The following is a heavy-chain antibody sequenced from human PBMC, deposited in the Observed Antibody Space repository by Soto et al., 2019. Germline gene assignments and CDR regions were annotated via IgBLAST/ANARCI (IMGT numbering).Heavy chain of an antibody. CDR3: AKGSSSGYYYGAY. J-gene: IGHJ4*02. CDR2: ISGSGGST. Sequence: EVQLLESGGGLVQPGGSLRLSCAASGFTFSSYAMSWVRQAPGKGLEWVSAISGSGGSTYYADSVKGRFTISRGNSKNTLYLQMNSLRAEDTAVYYCAKGSSSGYYYGAYWGQGTLVTVSS. D-gene: IGHD3-22*01. CDR1: GFTFSSYA. V-gene: IGHV3-23*01.